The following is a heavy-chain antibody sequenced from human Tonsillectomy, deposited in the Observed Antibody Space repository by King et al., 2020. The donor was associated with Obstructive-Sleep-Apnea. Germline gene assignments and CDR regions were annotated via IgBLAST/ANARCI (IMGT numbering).Heavy chain of an antibody. J-gene: IGHJ5*02. V-gene: IGHV1-18*04. CDR3: ARDPGVAAAGRGRWFDP. CDR1: GYTFTSYG. Sequence: VQLVQSGAEVKKPGASVKVSCKASGYTFTSYGITWVRQAPGQGLEWMGWISAYNGNTSYAQKFRGRVTMTTDTSTSTAYMELRSLRSDDTAVHYCARDPGVAAAGRGRWFDPWGQGTLVTVSS. CDR2: ISAYNGNT. D-gene: IGHD6-13*01.